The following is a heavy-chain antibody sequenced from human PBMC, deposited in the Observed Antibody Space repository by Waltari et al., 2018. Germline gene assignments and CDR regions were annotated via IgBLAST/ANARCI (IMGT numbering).Heavy chain of an antibody. Sequence: VQLVQSGAEVRTPGSSVKVSCKASGGPFGGYGISWVRLVPGQRMEWLGLISLILGMQDYSQKFQDRLTITANESTSTAYMELSSLTSEDTAIYFCATHKLGISQHYYLMGAWGKGTTVTISS. CDR3: ATHKLGISQHYYLMGA. D-gene: IGHD7-27*01. CDR2: ISLILGMQ. V-gene: IGHV1-69*12. CDR1: GGPFGGYG. J-gene: IGHJ6*03.